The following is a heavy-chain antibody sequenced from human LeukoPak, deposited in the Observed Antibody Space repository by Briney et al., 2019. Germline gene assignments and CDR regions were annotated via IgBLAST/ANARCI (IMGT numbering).Heavy chain of an antibody. V-gene: IGHV3-23*01. D-gene: IGHD6-19*01. Sequence: GGSLRLSRAASGFTFSSYAMSWVRQAPGKGLEWVSAISGSGGSTYYADSVKGRFTISRDNSKNSLYLQMNSLRAEDTAVYYCAKESSGGWYFDYWGQGTLVTVSS. J-gene: IGHJ4*02. CDR1: GFTFSSYA. CDR3: AKESSGGWYFDY. CDR2: ISGSGGST.